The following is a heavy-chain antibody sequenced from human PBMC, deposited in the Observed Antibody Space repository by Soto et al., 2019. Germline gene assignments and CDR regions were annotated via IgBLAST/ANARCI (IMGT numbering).Heavy chain of an antibody. J-gene: IGHJ3*02. Sequence: SETLSLTCAVSGGSISSGGYSWSWIRQPPGKGLEWIGYIYHSGSTYYNPSLKSRVTISVDRSKNQFSLKLSPVTAADTAVYYCARGGIVVVPAAMGAFDIWGQGTMVTVSS. D-gene: IGHD2-2*01. CDR1: GGSISSGGYS. CDR2: IYHSGST. V-gene: IGHV4-30-2*01. CDR3: ARGGIVVVPAAMGAFDI.